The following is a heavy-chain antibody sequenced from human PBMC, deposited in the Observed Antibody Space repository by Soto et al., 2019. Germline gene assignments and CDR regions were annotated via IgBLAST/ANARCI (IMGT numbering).Heavy chain of an antibody. D-gene: IGHD2-8*01. CDR1: GFTFSSYG. V-gene: IGHV3-30*18. J-gene: IGHJ6*02. Sequence: PGGSLRLSCAASGFTFSSYGMHWVRQAPGKGLEWVAVISYDGSNKYYADSVKGRFTISRDNSKNTLYLQMNSLRAEDTAVYYCAKAGRMVYAIDYYYGMDVWGQGTTVTVS. CDR2: ISYDGSNK. CDR3: AKAGRMVYAIDYYYGMDV.